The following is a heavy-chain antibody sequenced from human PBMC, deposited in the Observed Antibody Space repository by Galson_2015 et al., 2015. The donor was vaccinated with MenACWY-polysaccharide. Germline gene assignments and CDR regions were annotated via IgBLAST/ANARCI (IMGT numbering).Heavy chain of an antibody. J-gene: IGHJ4*02. CDR3: AGGLGWSSDY. CDR1: GLTFSDYF. CDR2: IERDGSEK. Sequence: SLRLSCAASGLTFSDYFMTWARQAPGKGLEWVANIERDGSEKNYVDSVKARFTLSRDNAKNSLCLQMDNLRAEDTAVYYCAGGLGWSSDYWGPGTLVTVSS. D-gene: IGHD6-19*01. V-gene: IGHV3-7*01.